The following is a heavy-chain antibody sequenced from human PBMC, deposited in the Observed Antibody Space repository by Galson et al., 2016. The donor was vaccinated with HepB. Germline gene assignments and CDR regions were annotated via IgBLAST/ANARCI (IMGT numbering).Heavy chain of an antibody. V-gene: IGHV3-48*02. CDR1: GFIFSDCS. J-gene: IGHJ4*02. CDR2: ISAGGSTK. D-gene: IGHD1-1*01. Sequence: SLRLSCAASGFIFSDCSMNWVRQTPGKGLQWLSYISAGGSTKIYADYVKGRFTVSRDNAKNSLFLQLNSLRDEDTAVYYCARIPGVNWNDVNYSDFWSRGTLVTGSS. CDR3: ARIPGVNWNDVNYSDF.